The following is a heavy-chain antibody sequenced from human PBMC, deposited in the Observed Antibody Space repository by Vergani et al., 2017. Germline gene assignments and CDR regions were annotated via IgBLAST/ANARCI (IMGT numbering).Heavy chain of an antibody. D-gene: IGHD5-18*01. V-gene: IGHV4-39*07. CDR3: ATLGGGYSYGPAPSGRNYFDY. CDR1: GGSISSGSYY. Sequence: QVQLQESGPGLVKPSQTLSLTCTVSGGSISSGSYYWSWIRQPPGKGLEWIGEINHSGSTNYNPSLKSRVTISVDTSKNQFSLKLSSVTAADTAVYYCATLGGGYSYGPAPSGRNYFDYWGQGTLVTVSS. CDR2: INHSGST. J-gene: IGHJ4*02.